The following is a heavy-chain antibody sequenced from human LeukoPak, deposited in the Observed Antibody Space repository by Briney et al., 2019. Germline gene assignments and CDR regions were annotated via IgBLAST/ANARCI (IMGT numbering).Heavy chain of an antibody. J-gene: IGHJ2*01. CDR3: ARGDHYWYFDL. D-gene: IGHD2-21*02. CDR1: GGSISSSSYY. V-gene: IGHV4-61*01. CDR2: IYYSGST. Sequence: SETLSLTCTVSGGSISSSSYYWSWIRQPPGKGLEWIGYIYYSGSTNYNPSLKSRVTISVDTSKNQFSLKLSSVTAADTAVYYCARGDHYWYFDLWGRGTLVTVSS.